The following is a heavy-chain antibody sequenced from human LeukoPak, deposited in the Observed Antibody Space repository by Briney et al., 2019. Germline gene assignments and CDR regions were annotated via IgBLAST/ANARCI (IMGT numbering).Heavy chain of an antibody. CDR3: ARQTSGDYDY. V-gene: IGHV4-59*08. J-gene: IGHJ4*02. CDR1: GGSISSYY. D-gene: IGHD2-21*02. Sequence: SETLSLTCTVSGGSISSYYWSWIRQPPGKGLEWIGYIYYSGSTNCNPSLKSRATISVDTSKNQFSLKLSSVTAADTAVYYCARQTSGDYDYWGQGTLVTVSS. CDR2: IYYSGST.